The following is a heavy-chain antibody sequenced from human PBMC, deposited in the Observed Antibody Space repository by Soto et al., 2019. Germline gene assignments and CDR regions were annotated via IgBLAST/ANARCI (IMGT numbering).Heavy chain of an antibody. D-gene: IGHD1-26*01. J-gene: IGHJ6*02. CDR1: GYTFTSYY. CDR3: ARVNTQIVGAKMVYYYGMDG. Sequence: ASVKVSCKASGYTFTSYYMHWVRQAPGQGLEWMGIINPSGGSTSYAQKFQGRVTMTRDTSTSTVYMELSSLRSEDTAVYYCARVNTQIVGAKMVYYYGMDGWGQGTTVTVSS. V-gene: IGHV1-46*01. CDR2: INPSGGST.